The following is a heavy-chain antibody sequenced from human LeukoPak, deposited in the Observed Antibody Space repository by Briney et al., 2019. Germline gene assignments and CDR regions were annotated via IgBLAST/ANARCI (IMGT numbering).Heavy chain of an antibody. CDR3: ARDFDDILTGYYPNDAFDI. CDR1: GFTFSSYW. V-gene: IGHV3-7*01. J-gene: IGHJ3*02. CDR2: IKQDGSEK. Sequence: PGESLRLSCAASGFTFSSYWMSWVRQAPGRGLEWVANIKQDGSEKYYVDSVKGRFTISRDNAKNSLYLQMNSLRAEDTAVYYCARDFDDILTGYYPNDAFDIWGQGTMVTVSS. D-gene: IGHD3-9*01.